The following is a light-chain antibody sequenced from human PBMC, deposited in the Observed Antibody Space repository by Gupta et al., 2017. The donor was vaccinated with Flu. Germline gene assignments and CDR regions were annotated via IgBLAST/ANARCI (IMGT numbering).Light chain of an antibody. CDR1: SSNIGSNT. J-gene: IGLJ2*01. Sequence: QSVLTQPPSGSGTPGQRVTISCSGSSSNIGSNTVNWYQRLPGTAPKRLIESNNPGPSGVIDRFLCYKAGTSASPETRGLQSEEEADDYCAKSDDSMKGVIFGGGTKLTVL. CDR2: SNN. CDR3: AKSDDSMKGVI. V-gene: IGLV1-44*01.